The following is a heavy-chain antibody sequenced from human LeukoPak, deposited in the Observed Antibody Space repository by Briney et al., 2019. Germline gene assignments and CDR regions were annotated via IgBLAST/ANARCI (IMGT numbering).Heavy chain of an antibody. J-gene: IGHJ6*02. CDR2: ISSSSSTI. CDR3: ARDSLNYYDSSGYYYRNYYYYGMDV. D-gene: IGHD3-22*01. CDR1: GFTFSSYS. Sequence: GGSLRLSCAASGFTFSSYSMNWVRQAPGKGLEWASHISSSSSTIYYADSVKGRFTISRDNAKNSLYLQMNSLRDEDTAVYYCARDSLNYYDSSGYYYRNYYYYGMDVWGHGTTVTVSS. V-gene: IGHV3-48*02.